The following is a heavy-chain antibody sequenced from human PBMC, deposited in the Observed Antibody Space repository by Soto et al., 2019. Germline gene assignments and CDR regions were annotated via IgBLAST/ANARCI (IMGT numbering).Heavy chain of an antibody. D-gene: IGHD3-9*01. CDR1: GGSISSGDYY. J-gene: IGHJ4*02. CDR3: ARVTGYYKIALWYVDY. V-gene: IGHV4-30-4*01. Sequence: SETLSLTCSVSGGSISSGDYYWSWIRQPPGKGLEWIGYIYYSGSTYYNPSLKSRVTISVDTSKNQFSLKLSSVTAADTAVYYCARVTGYYKIALWYVDYWGQGTLVTVSS. CDR2: IYYSGST.